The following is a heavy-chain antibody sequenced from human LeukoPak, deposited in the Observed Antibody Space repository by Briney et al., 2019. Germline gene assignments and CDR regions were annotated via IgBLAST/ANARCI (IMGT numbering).Heavy chain of an antibody. D-gene: IGHD6-6*01. CDR2: ISGSGGST. CDR1: GFTFSSYA. V-gene: IGHV3-23*01. CDR3: AKIRYSSSSGDFDY. J-gene: IGHJ4*02. Sequence: GGSLRLSCAASGFTFSSYAMSWVRQAPGKGLEWVSAISGSGGSTYYADSVKGRFTISRDNPKNTLFLQMNSLRADDTAVYYCAKIRYSSSSGDFDYWGQGTLVTVSS.